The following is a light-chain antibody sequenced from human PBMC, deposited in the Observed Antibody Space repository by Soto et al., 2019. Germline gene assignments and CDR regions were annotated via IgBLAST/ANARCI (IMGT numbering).Light chain of an antibody. V-gene: IGKV3-20*01. Sequence: EIVLTQSPGTLSLSPGERATLSCRASQSVTSNYLAWYQQKPGQAPRLLIYVASNRAPGIPDRFSGSGSGTDFTLTISRLEPDDFAVYYCQQYARLPRTFGQGTKVEIK. CDR1: QSVTSNY. J-gene: IGKJ1*01. CDR3: QQYARLPRT. CDR2: VAS.